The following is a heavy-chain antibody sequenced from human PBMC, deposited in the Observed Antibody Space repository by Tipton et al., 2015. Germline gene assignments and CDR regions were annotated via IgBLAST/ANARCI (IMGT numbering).Heavy chain of an antibody. D-gene: IGHD4-23*01. J-gene: IGHJ4*02. CDR1: AYSISSDYY. Sequence: TLSLTCAVSAYSISSDYYWGWIRQPPGKGLEWIGSISHSGNTHYNPSLKSRVTMSRDTSKNQFSLKLTSVTAADTAVYYCARARGRHGGLFDSWGQGTLVTVSS. V-gene: IGHV4-38-2*01. CDR2: ISHSGNT. CDR3: ARARGRHGGLFDS.